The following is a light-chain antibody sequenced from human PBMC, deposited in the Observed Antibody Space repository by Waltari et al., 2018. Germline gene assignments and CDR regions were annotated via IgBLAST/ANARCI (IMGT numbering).Light chain of an antibody. J-gene: IGKJ2*01. CDR3: LQHSSHPQT. CDR1: TGIRNY. CDR2: AAS. Sequence: DIQMTQSPSVMSASVGDRVTITFRASTGIRNYLAWFQQKPGEAPKRLIYAASNLQSGVPSRFSGSGSGTEFTLTISSLQPEDFATYYCLQHSSHPQTFGQGTKLEIK. V-gene: IGKV1-17*03.